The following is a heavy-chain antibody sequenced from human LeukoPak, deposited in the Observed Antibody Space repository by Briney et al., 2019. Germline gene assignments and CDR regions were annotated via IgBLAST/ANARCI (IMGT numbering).Heavy chain of an antibody. D-gene: IGHD1-26*01. Sequence: GGSLTLSCAASRFTFSSYGMSWVRQAPGEVLEWVSTISGSGYNTYYTDSVKGRFSISRDNSANTLYLHMNSLRAEDTALYYCAKHSGSNFIYYVDSRGTGTLVTVST. CDR2: ISGSGYNT. V-gene: IGHV3-23*01. J-gene: IGHJ4*02. CDR3: AKHSGSNFIYYVDS. CDR1: RFTFSSYG.